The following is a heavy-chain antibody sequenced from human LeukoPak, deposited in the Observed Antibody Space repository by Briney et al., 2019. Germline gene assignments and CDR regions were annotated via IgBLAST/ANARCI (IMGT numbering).Heavy chain of an antibody. D-gene: IGHD1-26*01. Sequence: SETLSLTCTVSGGFISSGGYYWSWNRQPPGKGLEWIGYIYHSGSTYYNPSLKSRVTISVDRSKNQFSLKLSSVTAADTAVYYCAREGHSGSFGPFDYWGQGTLVTVSS. CDR1: GGFISSGGYY. J-gene: IGHJ4*02. V-gene: IGHV4-30-2*01. CDR3: AREGHSGSFGPFDY. CDR2: IYHSGST.